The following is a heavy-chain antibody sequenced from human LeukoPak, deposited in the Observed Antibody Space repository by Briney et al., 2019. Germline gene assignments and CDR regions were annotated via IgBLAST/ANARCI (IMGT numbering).Heavy chain of an antibody. D-gene: IGHD2-21*01. CDR2: IRSEIDGGAT. V-gene: IGHV3-15*07. CDR1: GFNVNNAW. Sequence: GGSLRLSCAASGFNVNNAWMSWVRQAPGKGLEWVGRIRSEIDGGATDYAAPVKGKFTISRDDSKNTLYLQINSLKIEDTAMYYCYTSITDYWGQGTLVTVSS. J-gene: IGHJ4*02. CDR3: YTSITDY.